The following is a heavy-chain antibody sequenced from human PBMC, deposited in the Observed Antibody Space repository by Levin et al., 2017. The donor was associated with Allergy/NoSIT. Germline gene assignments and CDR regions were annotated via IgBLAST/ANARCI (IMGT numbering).Heavy chain of an antibody. CDR2: IYYSGTT. Sequence: ETLSLTCTVSGVSISSYYWSWIRQPPGKGLEWIGYIYYSGTTKNNPSLKSRVTISVDTSKNQFSLKLNSVTAADTAVYYCAIYHFGYDYLWDWGQGTLVTVSS. J-gene: IGHJ4*02. CDR1: GVSISSYY. D-gene: IGHD5-12*01. V-gene: IGHV4-59*01. CDR3: AIYHFGYDYLWD.